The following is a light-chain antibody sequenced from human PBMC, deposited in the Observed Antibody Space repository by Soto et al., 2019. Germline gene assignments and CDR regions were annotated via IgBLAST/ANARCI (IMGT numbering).Light chain of an antibody. CDR2: GAY. CDR1: QSVSSN. V-gene: IGKV3-15*01. Sequence: EIVMTQSPATLSVSPGERYTLSCMASQSVSSNLAWYQQKPGQAHRLLIYGAYTRATGITARFSGSGSGTEFTLTISSLQSEDFAVYYCQQYNNWLITVGQGTRVEIK. J-gene: IGKJ5*01. CDR3: QQYNNWLIT.